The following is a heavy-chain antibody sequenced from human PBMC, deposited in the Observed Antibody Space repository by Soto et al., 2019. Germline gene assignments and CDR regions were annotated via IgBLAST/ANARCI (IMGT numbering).Heavy chain of an antibody. V-gene: IGHV1-24*01. CDR2: FDPEDGET. J-gene: IGHJ5*02. CDR1: GYTLTELS. Sequence: ASVKVSCKVSGYTLTELSMHWVRQAPGKGLEWMGGFDPEDGETIYAQKFQGRVTMTEDTSTDTAYMELSSLRSEDTAVYYCATVGYYDILTGYLSRWFDPWGQGTLVTVSS. CDR3: ATVGYYDILTGYLSRWFDP. D-gene: IGHD3-9*01.